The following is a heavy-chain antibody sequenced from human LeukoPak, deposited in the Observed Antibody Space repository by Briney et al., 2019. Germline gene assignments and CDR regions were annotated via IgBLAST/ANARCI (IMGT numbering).Heavy chain of an antibody. J-gene: IGHJ3*02. Sequence: GGSLRLSCAASGFTFITYGMHWVRQAPGKGLGWVAFIRYDGSNKYYADSVKGRFTISRDNSENTLYLQMNSLRAEDTAVYYCAKPSGWYEAFDIWGQGTMVTVSS. D-gene: IGHD6-19*01. V-gene: IGHV3-30*02. CDR2: IRYDGSNK. CDR1: GFTFITYG. CDR3: AKPSGWYEAFDI.